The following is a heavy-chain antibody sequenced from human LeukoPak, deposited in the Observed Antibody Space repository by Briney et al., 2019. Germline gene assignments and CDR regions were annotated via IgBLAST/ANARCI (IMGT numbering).Heavy chain of an antibody. CDR1: GFTFSSYG. D-gene: IGHD6-13*01. CDR2: IKQDGSEK. J-gene: IGHJ6*03. V-gene: IGHV3-7*01. CDR3: ARVMAAAGNRGGWPLAYYYYYYMDV. Sequence: PGGSLRLSCAASGFTFSSYGMTWVRQAPGKGLEWVANIKQDGSEKYYVDSVKGRFTISRDNAKNSLYLQVNSLRAEDTAVYYCARVMAAAGNRGGWPLAYYYYYYMDVWGKGTTVAVSS.